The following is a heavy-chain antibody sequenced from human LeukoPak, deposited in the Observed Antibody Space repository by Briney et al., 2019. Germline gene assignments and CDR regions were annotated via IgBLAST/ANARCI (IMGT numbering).Heavy chain of an antibody. CDR2: IYYSGST. J-gene: IGHJ4*02. D-gene: IGHD3-16*02. CDR1: GGSISSYY. V-gene: IGHV4-59*01. CDR3: ARGPPMITFGGVIAAPPDY. Sequence: SETLSLTCTVSGGSISSYYWSWIRQPPGKGLEWIGYIYYSGSTNYNPSLKSRVTISVDTSKNQFSLKLSSVTAADTAVYYCARGPPMITFGGVIAAPPDYRGQGTLVTVSS.